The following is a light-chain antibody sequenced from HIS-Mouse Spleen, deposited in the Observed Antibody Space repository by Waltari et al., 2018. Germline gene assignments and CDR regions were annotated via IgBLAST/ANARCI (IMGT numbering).Light chain of an antibody. J-gene: IGLJ1*01. V-gene: IGLV2-11*01. CDR2: DVS. Sequence: QSALTQPASVSGSPGQSITISCTGTSSDVGGYNYVSWYQQQPGKAPKLMIYDVSKRPSGVPDRFSGSKSGNTASLTISGLQAEDEADYYCCSYAGSYVFGTGTKVTVL. CDR1: SSDVGGYNY. CDR3: CSYAGSYV.